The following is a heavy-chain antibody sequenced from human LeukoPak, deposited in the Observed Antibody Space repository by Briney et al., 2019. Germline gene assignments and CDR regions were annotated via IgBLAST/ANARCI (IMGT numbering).Heavy chain of an antibody. V-gene: IGHV4-39*07. CDR3: ARDRVYQPAPRPPLAY. Sequence: PSETLSLTCTVSGGSISSSSYYWGCIRQPPGKGLEWIGSIYYSGSTYYNPSLKSRVTISVDTSKNQFSLKLSSVTAADTAVYYCARDRVYQPAPRPPLAYWGQGTLVTVSS. D-gene: IGHD6-13*01. CDR2: IYYSGST. J-gene: IGHJ4*02. CDR1: GGSISSSSYY.